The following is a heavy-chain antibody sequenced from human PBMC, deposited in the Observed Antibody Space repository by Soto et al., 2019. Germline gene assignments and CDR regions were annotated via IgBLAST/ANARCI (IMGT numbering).Heavy chain of an antibody. D-gene: IGHD3-10*01. Sequence: EAQLVESGGGLVKPGGSLRLSCAGSDFTFTTAWMHWVRQAPGKGLEWVGRIRSKVDGGTTDYAAPVKGRFFISRDDSKYTLYLQMNNLEIDDTAVYYCTARGSWGQGTLVTVSS. CDR2: IRSKVDGGTT. CDR3: TARGS. J-gene: IGHJ4*01. CDR1: DFTFTTAW. V-gene: IGHV3-15*07.